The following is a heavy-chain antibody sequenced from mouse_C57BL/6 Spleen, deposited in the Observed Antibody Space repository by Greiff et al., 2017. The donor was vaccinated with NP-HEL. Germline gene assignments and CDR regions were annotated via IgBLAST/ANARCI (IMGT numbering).Heavy chain of an antibody. CDR1: GYTFTSYW. CDR2: IYPGSGST. CDR3: AREGNWGSYYYAMDY. J-gene: IGHJ4*01. D-gene: IGHD4-1*01. Sequence: QVQLQQPGAELVKPGASVKMSCKASGYTFTSYWITWVKQRPGQGLEWIGDIYPGSGSTNYNEKFKSKATLTVDTSSSTAYMQLSSLTSEDSAVYYCAREGNWGSYYYAMDYWGQGTSVTVSS. V-gene: IGHV1-55*01.